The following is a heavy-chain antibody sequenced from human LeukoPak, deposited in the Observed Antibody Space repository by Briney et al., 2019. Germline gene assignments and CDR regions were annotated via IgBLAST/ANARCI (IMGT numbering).Heavy chain of an antibody. CDR3: ARPYLRGTVVNNWFDP. CDR2: IYTSGST. V-gene: IGHV4-4*07. D-gene: IGHD4-23*01. Sequence: SETLSLTCTVSGGSISSYYWSWIRQPAGKGLEWIGRIYTSGSTNYNPSLKSRVTMSVDTSKNQFSLKLSSVTAADTAVYYCARPYLRGTVVNNWFDPWGQGTLVTVSS. CDR1: GGSISSYY. J-gene: IGHJ5*02.